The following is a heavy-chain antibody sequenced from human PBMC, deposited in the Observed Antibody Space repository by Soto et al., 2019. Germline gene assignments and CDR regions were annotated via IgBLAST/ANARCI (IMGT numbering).Heavy chain of an antibody. CDR3: ARQTSCSITSCYTVDS. J-gene: IGHJ4*02. Sequence: GASLKISCKGSGYSFTSYWIGWVRQMPGKGLEWMGIIYLGDSDTRYSPSFQGQVTISADKSISTVYLQWSSLKASDTAMYYCARQTSCSITSCYTVDSWGQGTLVTVSS. V-gene: IGHV5-51*01. CDR1: GYSFTSYW. D-gene: IGHD2-2*02. CDR2: IYLGDSDT.